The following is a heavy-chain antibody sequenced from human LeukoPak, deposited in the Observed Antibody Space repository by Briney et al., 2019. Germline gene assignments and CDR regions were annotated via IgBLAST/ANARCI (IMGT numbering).Heavy chain of an antibody. V-gene: IGHV4-61*09. CDR2: IYMSGST. CDR3: ARDWGIAAATPYYFDH. D-gene: IGHD6-13*01. CDR1: VGSISSGNYY. J-gene: IGHJ4*02. Sequence: PSETLSLTCTVSVGSISSGNYYYSWIRQSAGKGMEWIGNIYMSGSTRYNPSLMSRVAMSVDTSKNQFSLKISSATAADTAVYYCARDWGIAAATPYYFDHWGQRILVTVSS.